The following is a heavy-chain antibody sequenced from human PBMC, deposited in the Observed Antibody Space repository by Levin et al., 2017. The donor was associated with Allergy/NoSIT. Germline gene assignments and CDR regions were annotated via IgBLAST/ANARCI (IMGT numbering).Heavy chain of an antibody. V-gene: IGHV3-23*01. J-gene: IGHJ4*02. D-gene: IGHD5-18*01. CDR1: GFTFSSYA. CDR3: AKDTGGAMVTNFDY. CDR2: ISGSGGST. Sequence: LSLTCAASGFTFSSYAMSWVRQAPGKGLEWVSAISGSGGSTYYADSVKGRFTISRDNSKNTLYLQMNSLRAEDTAVYYCAKDTGGAMVTNFDYWGQGTLVTVSS.